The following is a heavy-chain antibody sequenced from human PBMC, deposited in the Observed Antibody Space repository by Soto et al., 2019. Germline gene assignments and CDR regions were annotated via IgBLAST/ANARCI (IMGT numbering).Heavy chain of an antibody. V-gene: IGHV3-30-3*01. CDR2: ISYDGSNK. Sequence: QVQLVESGGGVVQPGRSLRLSCAASGFTFSSYAMHWVRQAPGKGLEWVAVISYDGSNKYYADSVKGRFTISRDNSKNTLYLQMNSLRAEDTAVYYCARDFDNPNPPYYYYGMDVWGQGTTVTVSS. CDR3: ARDFDNPNPPYYYYGMDV. J-gene: IGHJ6*02. CDR1: GFTFSSYA. D-gene: IGHD1-1*01.